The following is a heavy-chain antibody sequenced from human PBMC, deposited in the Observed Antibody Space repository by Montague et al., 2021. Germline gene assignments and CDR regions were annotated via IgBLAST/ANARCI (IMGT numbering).Heavy chain of an antibody. D-gene: IGHD6-13*01. J-gene: IGHJ4*02. CDR2: IFPDDSDT. Sequence: QSGAEVKKPGESLRISCKASGYSFAPYWIGWVRQMPGKGLEWMGIIFPDDSDTKYSPSFQGQVNISADKSIGTAYLQWTSLKASDSAMYYCARRSSTWPLYYFDYWGQGTLVIVSS. V-gene: IGHV5-51*01. CDR3: ARRSSTWPLYYFDY. CDR1: GYSFAPYW.